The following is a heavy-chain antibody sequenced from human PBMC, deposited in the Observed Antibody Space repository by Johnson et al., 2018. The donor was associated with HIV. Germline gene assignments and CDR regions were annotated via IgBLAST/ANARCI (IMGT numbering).Heavy chain of an antibody. D-gene: IGHD1-7*01. Sequence: VQLVESGGVAVQPGGSLRLSCAASGFSFSSSDIYWVRQFTGKGLEWVSGIGSGGLTYYLDSVKGRFTISRENAKNSVYLQMNSLGAGDTAVYYCTRRNWNSGSGFDIWGQGTMVIVSS. CDR1: GFSFSSSD. CDR2: IGSGGLT. V-gene: IGHV3-13*01. CDR3: TRRNWNSGSGFDI. J-gene: IGHJ3*02.